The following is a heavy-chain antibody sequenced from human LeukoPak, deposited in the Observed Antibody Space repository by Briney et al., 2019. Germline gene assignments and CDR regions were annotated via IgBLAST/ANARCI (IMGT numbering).Heavy chain of an antibody. Sequence: MASETLSLTCTVSGGSISSSNWWSWVRQPPGKGLEWIGEIYHSESTNYNPSLKSRVTFSVDKSNNQFSLKLTSVTAADTAVYYCASKGSSSSRYYFDYWGQGTLVTVSS. CDR3: ASKGSSSSRYYFDY. CDR2: IYHSEST. D-gene: IGHD2-2*01. J-gene: IGHJ4*02. V-gene: IGHV4-4*02. CDR1: GGSISSSNW.